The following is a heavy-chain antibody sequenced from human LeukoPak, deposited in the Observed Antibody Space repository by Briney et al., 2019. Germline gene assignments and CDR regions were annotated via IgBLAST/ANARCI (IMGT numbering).Heavy chain of an antibody. CDR1: GFTFDDYA. D-gene: IGHD3-22*01. V-gene: IGHV3-23*01. CDR2: LSGSGATT. J-gene: IGHJ4*02. CDR3: AKGYYYDSSGYLNIDY. Sequence: GGSLRLSCAASGFTFDDYAMHWVRQAPGKGLEWVSALSGSGATTYYADSVKGRFTISRDNSKNTLYLQINSLRAEDTAVYYCAKGYYYDSSGYLNIDYWGQGTLVTVSS.